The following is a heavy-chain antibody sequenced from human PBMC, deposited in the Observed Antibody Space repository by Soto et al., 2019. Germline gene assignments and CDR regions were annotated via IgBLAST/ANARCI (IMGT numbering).Heavy chain of an antibody. CDR1: GYTFTGYY. CDR3: ARDSGTHYPGYVY. J-gene: IGHJ4*02. CDR2: NNPNSGGT. D-gene: IGHD1-1*01. V-gene: IGHV1-2*02. Sequence: ASVKVSCKASGYTFTGYYMHWVRQAPGQGLEWMGWNNPNSGGTNYAQKFQGRVTMTRDTSISTAYMELSRLRSDDTAVYYCARDSGTHYPGYVYWGQGTLVTVSS.